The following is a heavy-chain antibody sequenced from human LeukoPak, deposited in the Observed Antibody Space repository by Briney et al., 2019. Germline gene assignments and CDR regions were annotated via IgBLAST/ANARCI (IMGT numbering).Heavy chain of an antibody. V-gene: IGHV4-39*01. CDR2: IYYSGST. Sequence: SETLSLTCTVSGGSISSSSYYWGWIRQPPGKGLEWIGSIYYSGSTYYNPSLKGRVTISVDTSKNQFSLKLSSVTAADTAVYYCAGTTVTLDYWGQGTLVTVSS. CDR3: AGTTVTLDY. J-gene: IGHJ4*02. CDR1: GGSISSSSYY. D-gene: IGHD4-11*01.